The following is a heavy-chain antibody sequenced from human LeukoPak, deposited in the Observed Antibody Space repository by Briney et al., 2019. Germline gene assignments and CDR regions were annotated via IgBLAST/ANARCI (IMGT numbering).Heavy chain of an antibody. D-gene: IGHD5/OR15-5a*01. V-gene: IGHV4-61*02. J-gene: IGHJ3*02. CDR2: IYTSGST. CDR3: AREIVSYGAFDI. Sequence: SETLSLTCTVSGGSISSGSYYWSWIRQPAGKGPEWIGRIYTSGSTNYNPSLKSRVTISVDTSKNQFSLKLSSVTAADTAVYYCAREIVSYGAFDIWGQGTMVTVSS. CDR1: GGSISSGSYY.